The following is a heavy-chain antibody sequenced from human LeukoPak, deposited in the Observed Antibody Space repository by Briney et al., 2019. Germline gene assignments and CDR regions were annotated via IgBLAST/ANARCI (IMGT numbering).Heavy chain of an antibody. J-gene: IGHJ4*02. CDR2: INHSGST. Sequence: MPSETLSLTCAVYGGSFSGYYWSWIRQPPGKGLEWIGEINHSGSTNYNPSLKSRVTISVDTSKNQFSLKLSSVTAADTAVYYCARGNLPIVVVGAATRWFDYWGQGTLVTVSS. CDR1: GGSFSGYY. CDR3: ARGNLPIVVVGAATRWFDY. D-gene: IGHD2-15*01. V-gene: IGHV4-34*01.